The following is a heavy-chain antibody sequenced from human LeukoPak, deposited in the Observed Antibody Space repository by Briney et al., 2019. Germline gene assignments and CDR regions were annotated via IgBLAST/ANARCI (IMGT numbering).Heavy chain of an antibody. V-gene: IGHV4-34*01. J-gene: IGHJ4*02. CDR1: GGSFSGYY. Sequence: SETLSLTCAVYGGSFSGYYWSWIRQPPGKGLEWIGEINHSGSTNYNPSLKSRVTISVDTSKNQFSLKLSSVTAADTAVYYCARHAYWNGAVDYWGQGTLVTVSA. CDR3: ARHAYWNGAVDY. CDR2: INHSGST. D-gene: IGHD1-1*01.